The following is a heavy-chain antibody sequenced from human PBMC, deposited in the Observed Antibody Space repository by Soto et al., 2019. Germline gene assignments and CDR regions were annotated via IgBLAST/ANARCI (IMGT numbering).Heavy chain of an antibody. CDR1: GFTFSSYS. D-gene: IGHD3-9*01. CDR3: ARDARLSISPGWYFDL. CDR2: ISSSSSYI. J-gene: IGHJ2*01. Sequence: EVQLVESGGGLVKPGGSLRLSCAASGFTFSSYSMNWVRQAPGKGLEWVSSISSSSSYIYYADSVKGRFTISRDNAKNSLYLEVNSQRAGDRGVYYCARDARLSISPGWYFDLLGRGTLVTVS. V-gene: IGHV3-21*01.